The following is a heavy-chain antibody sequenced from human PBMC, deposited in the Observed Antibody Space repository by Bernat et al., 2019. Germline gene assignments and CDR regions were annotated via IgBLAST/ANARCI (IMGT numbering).Heavy chain of an antibody. CDR2: ISSSGRTI. Sequence: EVQLVESGGGLVQPGGSLRLSCAASGFTFSSYEMNWVRQAPGKGLEWVSYISSSGRTIYYADSVKGRFTISRDNAKNSLYLQMNSLRAEDTAVFYCAREGGYNVLDPWGQGTLVTVSS. J-gene: IGHJ5*02. CDR3: AREGGYNVLDP. D-gene: IGHD3-22*01. V-gene: IGHV3-48*03. CDR1: GFTFSSYE.